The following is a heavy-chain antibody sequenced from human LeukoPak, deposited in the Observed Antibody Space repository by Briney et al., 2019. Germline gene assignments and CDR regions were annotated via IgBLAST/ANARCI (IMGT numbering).Heavy chain of an antibody. CDR1: GGSISSVGYY. CDR2: IYYSGST. J-gene: IGHJ5*02. Sequence: SETLSLTCTVSGGSISSVGYYWGWIRQPPGKGLEWIGSIYYSGSTYYNPSLKSRVIISVDTSKNQFSLKLSSVTAADTAVYYCARTFYSSPNNWFDPWGQGTLVTVSA. CDR3: ARTFYSSPNNWFDP. V-gene: IGHV4-39*01. D-gene: IGHD2/OR15-2a*01.